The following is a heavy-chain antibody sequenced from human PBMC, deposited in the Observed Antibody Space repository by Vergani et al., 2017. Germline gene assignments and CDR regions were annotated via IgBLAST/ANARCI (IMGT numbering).Heavy chain of an antibody. CDR2: INNDGHT. Sequence: QVQLQQWGAGVVKPSGTLSLTCAVFGESFSSFYWSWIRQPPGQGLEWIGEINNDGHTNDNPSLESRVTVSRATAKNQFALNLMSVTAADTAMYYCAVRPRVNLVGGEIVTKRTFDYWSQGSLVTVSS. CDR3: AVRPRVNLVGGEIVTKRTFDY. V-gene: IGHV4-34*02. J-gene: IGHJ4*02. CDR1: GESFSSFY. D-gene: IGHD3-10*01.